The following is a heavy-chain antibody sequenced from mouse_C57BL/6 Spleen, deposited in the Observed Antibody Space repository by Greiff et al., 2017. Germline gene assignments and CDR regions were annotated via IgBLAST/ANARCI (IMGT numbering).Heavy chain of an antibody. J-gene: IGHJ4*01. V-gene: IGHV1-80*01. CDR3: ARSHYYDDYAMDY. CDR1: GYAFTSYW. CDR2: IYPGDGDT. Sequence: QVQLQESGAELVKPGASVKISCKASGYAFTSYWMNWVKQRPGQGLEWIGQIYPGDGDTNYNGKFKGKATLTADKSSSTAYMQLSSLTSEDSAVYFCARSHYYDDYAMDYWGQGTSVTVSS. D-gene: IGHD1-2*01.